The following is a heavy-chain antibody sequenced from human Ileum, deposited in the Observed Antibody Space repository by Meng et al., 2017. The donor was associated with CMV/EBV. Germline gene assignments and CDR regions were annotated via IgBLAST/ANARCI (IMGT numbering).Heavy chain of an antibody. Sequence: SLTCAVSGASISSSDWWSWVRQPPGKGLEWIGEIYHSGSTNYNPSLKSRVTISVDKSKNQFSLRLNSVTAADTAVYYCARNSGYIDYWGQGTLVTVSS. CDR3: ARNSGYIDY. D-gene: IGHD5-12*01. V-gene: IGHV4-4*02. CDR2: IYHSGST. CDR1: GASISSSDW. J-gene: IGHJ4*02.